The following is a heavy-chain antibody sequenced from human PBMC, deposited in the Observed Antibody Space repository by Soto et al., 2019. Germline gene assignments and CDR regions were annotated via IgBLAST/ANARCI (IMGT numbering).Heavy chain of an antibody. J-gene: IGHJ4*02. V-gene: IGHV3-23*01. CDR2: ISGSGGST. CDR1: GFTFSSYA. D-gene: IGHD3-16*02. CDR3: AKVGHRYYFDY. Sequence: GGSLRLSCAASGFTFSSYAMSWVCQAPGKGLEWVAAISGSGGSTYYADSVKGRFTISRDNSKNTPDLQMNSLRAEDTAVYYCAKVGHRYYFDYWGQGTLVTVSS.